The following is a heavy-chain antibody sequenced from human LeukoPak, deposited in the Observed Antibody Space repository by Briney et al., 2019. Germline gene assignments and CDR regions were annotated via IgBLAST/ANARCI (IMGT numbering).Heavy chain of an antibody. CDR3: ARDKAMVRALPINYYYYGMDV. D-gene: IGHD3-10*01. Sequence: GGSLRLSCAASGFTVSSNYMSWVRQAPGKGLEWVSVIYSGGSTYYADSVKGRFTISRDNSKNTLYLQMNSLRAEDTAVYYCARDKAMVRALPINYYYYGMDVWGQGTTVTVSS. J-gene: IGHJ6*02. CDR2: IYSGGST. V-gene: IGHV3-66*01. CDR1: GFTVSSNY.